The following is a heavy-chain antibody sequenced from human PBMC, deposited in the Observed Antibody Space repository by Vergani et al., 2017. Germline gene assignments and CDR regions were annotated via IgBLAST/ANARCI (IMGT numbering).Heavy chain of an antibody. Sequence: QLQLQESGPGLVKPSETLSLTCTVSGGSISSSSYYWGWIRQPPGKGLEWIGSIDYSGSTYYNPSLKSRVTISVDTSKNQFSLKLSSVTAADTAVYYCARAAVVVVTASFDYWGQGTLVTVSS. V-gene: IGHV4-39*07. CDR1: GGSISSSSYY. D-gene: IGHD2-21*02. J-gene: IGHJ4*02. CDR2: IDYSGST. CDR3: ARAAVVVVTASFDY.